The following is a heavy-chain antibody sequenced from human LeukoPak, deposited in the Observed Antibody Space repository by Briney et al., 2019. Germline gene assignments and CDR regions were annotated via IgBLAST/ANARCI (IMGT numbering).Heavy chain of an antibody. J-gene: IGHJ4*02. CDR1: GGSISSYY. D-gene: IGHD2/OR15-2a*01. Sequence: SETLSLTCTVSGGSISSYYWSWIRQPPGKGLEWIGYIYYSGSTNYNPSLKSRVTISVDTSKNQFSLKLTSLTAADTAVYYCVKALPFSDWGQGTLVAVSS. CDR3: VKALPFSD. V-gene: IGHV4-59*08. CDR2: IYYSGST.